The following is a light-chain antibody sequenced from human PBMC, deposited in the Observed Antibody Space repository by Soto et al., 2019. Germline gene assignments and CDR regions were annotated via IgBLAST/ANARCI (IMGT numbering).Light chain of an antibody. Sequence: EIVMTQSPATLSVSPWERATLSCRASQSVYSNLAWYQQKPGQAPRLLIHGTFTRATGIPARFSGSGSGTEFTLTISSLQSEDFAVYYCQQYNKWPLTFGGGTKVEIK. CDR2: GTF. V-gene: IGKV3-15*01. J-gene: IGKJ4*01. CDR3: QQYNKWPLT. CDR1: QSVYSN.